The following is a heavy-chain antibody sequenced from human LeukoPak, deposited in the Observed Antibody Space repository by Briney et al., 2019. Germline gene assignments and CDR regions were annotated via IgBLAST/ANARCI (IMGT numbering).Heavy chain of an antibody. CDR1: GFTSNSYG. CDR3: ARLHWRGMDV. V-gene: IGHV3-48*04. J-gene: IGHJ6*02. CDR2: IGSSGSTI. D-gene: IGHD2-8*02. Sequence: PGRSLRLSCAASGFTSNSYGMPWVRQAPGKGLERVSYIGSSGSTIYYADSVKGRFTISRDNAKNSLFLQMNSLRAEDTAVYYCARLHWRGMDVWGQGTTVIVSS.